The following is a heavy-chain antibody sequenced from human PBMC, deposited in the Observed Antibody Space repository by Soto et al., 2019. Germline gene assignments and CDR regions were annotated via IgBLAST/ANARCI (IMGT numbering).Heavy chain of an antibody. D-gene: IGHD6-13*01. Sequence: PGGSLRLSCAASGFTFSSYGMHWVRQAPGKGLEWVAVISYDGSNKYYADSVKGRFTISRDNSKNTLYLQMNSLRAEDTAVYYCAKPPYGYSSSWNYWGQGTLVTVSS. V-gene: IGHV3-30*18. CDR2: ISYDGSNK. J-gene: IGHJ4*02. CDR1: GFTFSSYG. CDR3: AKPPYGYSSSWNY.